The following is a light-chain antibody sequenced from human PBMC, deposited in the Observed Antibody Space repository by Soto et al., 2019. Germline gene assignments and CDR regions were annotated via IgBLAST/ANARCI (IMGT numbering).Light chain of an antibody. CDR3: HQYGSLPHT. Sequence: EIVMTQSPGTLSLSPGERATLSCRASQSVSGNQLAWYQQKPGQGPRLLIYAASSRATDIPDRFSGSASGTDFTFIISRLEDEDFGMYYCHQYGSLPHTFGQGTKVEAK. CDR1: QSVSGNQ. CDR2: AAS. J-gene: IGKJ2*01. V-gene: IGKV3-20*01.